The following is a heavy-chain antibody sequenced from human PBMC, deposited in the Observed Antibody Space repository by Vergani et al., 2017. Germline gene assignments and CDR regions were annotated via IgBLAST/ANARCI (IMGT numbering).Heavy chain of an antibody. CDR1: GDSISRGYNY. CDR3: VKEPGPLSGDIDS. D-gene: IGHD3-10*01. J-gene: IGHJ5*01. CDR2: IYYSGST. Sequence: QVQLQESGPGLVKPSQTLSLTCTVSGDSISRGYNYWSWIRQTPGKGLEWIGYIYYSGSTYYNPALKSPVTLSLDKSKNQFSLILTSVTVADTAMYFCVKEPGPLSGDIDSWVRGTLVTVSS. V-gene: IGHV4-30-4*01.